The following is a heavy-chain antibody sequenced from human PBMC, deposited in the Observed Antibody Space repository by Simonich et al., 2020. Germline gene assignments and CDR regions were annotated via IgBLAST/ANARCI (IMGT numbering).Heavy chain of an antibody. CDR2: ISAYNDNT. D-gene: IGHD2-15*01. CDR1: GYTFTSYG. Sequence: QVQLVQSGAEVKKPGASVKVSCKASGYTFTSYGISWVRQAPVQGLEWMGGISAYNDNTNDAQKLQGRVTMTTDTSTGTAYMELRSLRSDDTAVYYCARASRGTWWYYYFDYWGQGTLVTVSS. J-gene: IGHJ4*02. V-gene: IGHV1-18*01. CDR3: ARASRGTWWYYYFDY.